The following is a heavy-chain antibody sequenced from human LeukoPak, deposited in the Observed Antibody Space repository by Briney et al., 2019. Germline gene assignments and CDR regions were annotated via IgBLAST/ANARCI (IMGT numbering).Heavy chain of an antibody. Sequence: GESLKIFCKGSGFSFSSYWIGWVRQMPGKGLEWMGVIYPADSDTKYSPSFQGQVTISADKSINTAYLQWSSLKASDTAMYYCARASCGYSYGCPLDYWGQGTLVTVSS. V-gene: IGHV5-51*01. CDR3: ARASCGYSYGCPLDY. J-gene: IGHJ4*02. CDR1: GFSFSSYW. D-gene: IGHD5-18*01. CDR2: IYPADSDT.